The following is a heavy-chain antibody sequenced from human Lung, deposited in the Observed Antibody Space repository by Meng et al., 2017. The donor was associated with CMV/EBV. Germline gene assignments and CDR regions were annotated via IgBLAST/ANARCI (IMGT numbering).Heavy chain of an antibody. V-gene: IGHV1-69*05. CDR3: ARGMDDYSNYNRFDP. Sequence: SGGTFSSYAISWVRQAPGQGLEWMGGIIPIFGTANYAQKFQGRVTITTDESTSTAYMELSSLRSEDTAVYYCARGMDDYSNYNRFDPWGQGTLVTVSS. CDR2: IIPIFGTA. J-gene: IGHJ5*02. D-gene: IGHD4-11*01. CDR1: GGTFSSYA.